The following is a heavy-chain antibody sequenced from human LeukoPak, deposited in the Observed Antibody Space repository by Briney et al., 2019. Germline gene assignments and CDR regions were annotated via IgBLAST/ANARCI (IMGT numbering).Heavy chain of an antibody. D-gene: IGHD6-13*01. J-gene: IGHJ5*02. CDR2: ISYDGSNK. Sequence: GGSLRLSCAASGFTFSSYGMHWVRQAPGKGLEWVAVISYDGSNKYYADSVKGRFTISRDNSKNTLYLQMNSLRAEGTAVYYCAKDSSSWRNNWFDPWGQGTLVTVSS. V-gene: IGHV3-30*18. CDR3: AKDSSSWRNNWFDP. CDR1: GFTFSSYG.